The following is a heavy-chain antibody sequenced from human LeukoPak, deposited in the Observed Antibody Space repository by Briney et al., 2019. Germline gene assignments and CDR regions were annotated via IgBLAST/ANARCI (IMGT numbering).Heavy chain of an antibody. V-gene: IGHV4-34*01. CDR1: GGSFSGFL. CDR2: INHSGSA. J-gene: IGHJ4*02. Sequence: PSETLSLTCGVHGGSFSGFLWRWIRLPPGKGPEWIGQINHSGSANYNPSLRSRVTISVDMSKNQFSLNLRSVTAADTGVYYCASTHYDSAGFSPFDYWGQGSLVTVSS. D-gene: IGHD3-22*01. CDR3: ASTHYDSAGFSPFDY.